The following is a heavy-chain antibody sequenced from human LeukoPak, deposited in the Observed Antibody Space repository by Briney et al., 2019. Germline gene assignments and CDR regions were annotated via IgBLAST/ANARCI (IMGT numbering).Heavy chain of an antibody. CDR3: ARVARCTSCFDVDH. Sequence: PSETLSLTCTISGGSVSDYYWSWIRQSPGKGLEWIGYIYYTGSTTYNPSLKSRVTMSADTSKNQFSLKLSSVTAADTAVYYCARVARCTSCFDVDHWGQGTLVTVSS. V-gene: IGHV4-59*02. CDR2: IYYTGST. D-gene: IGHD2-2*01. CDR1: GGSVSDYY. J-gene: IGHJ4*02.